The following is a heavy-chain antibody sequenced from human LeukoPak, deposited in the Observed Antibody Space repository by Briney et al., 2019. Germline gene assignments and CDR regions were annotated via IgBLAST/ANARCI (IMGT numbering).Heavy chain of an antibody. CDR3: ARGGLSIMGY. V-gene: IGHV3-48*01. CDR2: ISSSSSTI. Sequence: GGSLRLSCAASGFTFSSYSMNWVRQAPGKGLEWVSYISSSSSTIYYADSVKGRFTISRDNARNSLYLQMNSLRAEDTAVYFCARGGLSIMGYWGQGTLVTVSS. J-gene: IGHJ4*02. D-gene: IGHD2/OR15-2a*01. CDR1: GFTFSSYS.